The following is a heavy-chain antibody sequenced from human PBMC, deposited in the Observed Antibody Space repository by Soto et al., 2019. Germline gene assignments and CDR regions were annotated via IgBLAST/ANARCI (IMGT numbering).Heavy chain of an antibody. D-gene: IGHD3-10*01. Sequence: QVQLVESGGSVVQPGRSLRLSCAASGFTFSSYGMHWVRQAPGKGLEWVTGILYDGSDKYYADSVKGRFTISRENSKNPLYLQMNSLRTEDSAVYYGAKAGGGFGDFVHHWGQGTPVTVSS. CDR2: ILYDGSDK. CDR1: GFTFSSYG. J-gene: IGHJ4*02. V-gene: IGHV3-30*18. CDR3: AKAGGGFGDFVHH.